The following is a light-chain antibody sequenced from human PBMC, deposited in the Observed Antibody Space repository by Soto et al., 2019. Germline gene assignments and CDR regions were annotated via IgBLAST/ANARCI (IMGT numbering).Light chain of an antibody. Sequence: DIQMTQSPSSLSASVGDRVTITCRASQGVSTYLNWYQHKPGEAPKILIYGASRLPSGVPSRFSGSGSGTDFTLTITSLQSEDVATYFCQQTYNTPQTFGQGTKVDIK. J-gene: IGKJ1*01. CDR3: QQTYNTPQT. CDR1: QGVSTY. V-gene: IGKV1-39*01. CDR2: GAS.